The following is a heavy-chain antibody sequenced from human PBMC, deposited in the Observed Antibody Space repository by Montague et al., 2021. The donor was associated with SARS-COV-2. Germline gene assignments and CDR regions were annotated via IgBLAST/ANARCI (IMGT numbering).Heavy chain of an antibody. Sequence: SETLSLTCTVSTRSSTYYWAWIRQPPGKGLEWIGSIYPVGKMFYNSSLKSRVTMSIDTSENQFSLNLNSVTAADTAVYYCARHSGGSEVSGLDYWSQGTLVTVSS. D-gene: IGHD3-10*01. CDR2: IYPVGKM. J-gene: IGHJ4*02. V-gene: IGHV4-39*01. CDR3: ARHSGGSEVSGLDY. CDR1: TRSSTYY.